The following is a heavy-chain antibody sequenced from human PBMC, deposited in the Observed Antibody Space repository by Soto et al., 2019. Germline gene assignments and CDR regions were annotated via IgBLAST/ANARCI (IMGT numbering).Heavy chain of an antibody. CDR2: VRYTGST. V-gene: IGHV4-59*08. CDR3: TRHDGNYRNVLDY. Sequence: QVQLRESGPGLVKPSETLSLTCTVSAGSVSGYYWSWIRQPPGKAPECVGYVRYTGSTKYNPSLSHRVTISVDLSNNQFSLSLSSVTAVDTAVYYCTRHDGNYRNVLDYWGQGALVTVSS. J-gene: IGHJ4*02. D-gene: IGHD4-17*01. CDR1: AGSVSGYY.